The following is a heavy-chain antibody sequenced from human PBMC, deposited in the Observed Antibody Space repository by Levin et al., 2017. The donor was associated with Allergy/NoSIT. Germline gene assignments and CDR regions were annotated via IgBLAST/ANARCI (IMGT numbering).Heavy chain of an antibody. D-gene: IGHD2-2*01. Sequence: GESLKISCAASGFTFSSYWMSWVRQAPGKGLEWVANIKQDGSEKYYVDSVKGRFTISRDNAKNSLYLQMNSLRAEDTAVYYCARDDIVVVPAAIGDYYDYGMDGWGQGTTVTVSS. V-gene: IGHV3-7*01. J-gene: IGHJ6*02. CDR3: ARDDIVVVPAAIGDYYDYGMDG. CDR1: GFTFSSYW. CDR2: IKQDGSEK.